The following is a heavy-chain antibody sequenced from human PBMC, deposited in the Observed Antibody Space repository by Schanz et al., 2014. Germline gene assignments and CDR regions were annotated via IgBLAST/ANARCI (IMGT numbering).Heavy chain of an antibody. CDR2: INQAASVQ. V-gene: IGHV3-7*01. J-gene: IGHJ4*02. Sequence: EVQLVESGGGLVQPGGSLRLSCSASGFTFSDHWMSWVRQPPGKGLEWVAAINQAASVQYYVDSVKGRFTISRDDAKNSHYLQMNSLRVEDTAVFYCVKIGYTHWSLDDWGQGILVTVSS. CDR3: VKIGYTHWSLDD. D-gene: IGHD6-13*01. CDR1: GFTFSDHW.